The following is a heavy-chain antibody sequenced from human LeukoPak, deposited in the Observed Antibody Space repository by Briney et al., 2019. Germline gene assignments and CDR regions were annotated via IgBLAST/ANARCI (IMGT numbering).Heavy chain of an antibody. D-gene: IGHD4-17*01. CDR3: AKDVVIGASYDYGDYIPLPH. V-gene: IGHV3-66*02. J-gene: IGHJ1*01. Sequence: GGSLRLSCAASGFIVSTNYMTWVRQAPGKGLQWVALLFSDRRTFYADTVKGRFTVSRDNSKNTLYLQMNSLSPEDTAVYYCAKDVVIGASYDYGDYIPLPHWGQGTLVTVSS. CDR2: LFSDRRT. CDR1: GFIVSTNY.